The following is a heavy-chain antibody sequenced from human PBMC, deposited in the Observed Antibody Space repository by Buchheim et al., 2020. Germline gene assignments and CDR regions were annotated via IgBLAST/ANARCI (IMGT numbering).Heavy chain of an antibody. V-gene: IGHV3-48*03. CDR2: ISSSGSTI. CDR1: GFTFSSYE. J-gene: IGHJ4*02. D-gene: IGHD1-1*01. Sequence: EVQLVESGGGLVQPGGSLRLSCAASGFTFSSYEMTWVRQAPGKGLEWVSYISSSGSTIYYADSVKGRFTIFNDNAKNSLYLPMNSLRAEDTAVYYCAREVESWNHFDYWGQGTL. CDR3: AREVESWNHFDY.